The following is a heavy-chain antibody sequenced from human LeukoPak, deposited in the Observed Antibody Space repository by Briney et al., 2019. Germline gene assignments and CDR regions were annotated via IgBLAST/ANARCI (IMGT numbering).Heavy chain of an antibody. V-gene: IGHV4-34*01. CDR1: GGSFSGYY. CDR3: ARWIQQYAFDI. D-gene: IGHD5-18*01. Sequence: SETLSLTCAVYGGSFSGYYWSWIRQPPGKGLEWIGEINHSGSTNYNPSLKSRVTISVDTSKNQFSLKLSSVTAADTAVYYCARWIQQYAFDIWGQGTMVTVSS. CDR2: INHSGST. J-gene: IGHJ3*02.